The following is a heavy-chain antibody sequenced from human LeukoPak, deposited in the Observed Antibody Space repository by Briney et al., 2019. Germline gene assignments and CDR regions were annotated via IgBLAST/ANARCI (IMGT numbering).Heavy chain of an antibody. CDR2: ISGSGGST. J-gene: IGHJ4*02. CDR3: AKDPFLGYCSSTSCLFDY. Sequence: GGSLRLSCAASGFTFSSYAMSWVRQAPGKGLEWVSAISGSGGSTYYADPVKGRFTISRDNSKNTLYLQMNSLRAEDTAVYYCAKDPFLGYCSSTSCLFDYWGQGTLVTVSS. D-gene: IGHD2-2*01. CDR1: GFTFSSYA. V-gene: IGHV3-23*01.